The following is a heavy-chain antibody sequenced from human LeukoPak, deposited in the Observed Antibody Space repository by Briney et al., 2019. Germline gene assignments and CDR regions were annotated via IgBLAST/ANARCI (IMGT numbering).Heavy chain of an antibody. CDR1: GFTFDDYA. D-gene: IGHD5-18*01. J-gene: IGHJ4*02. Sequence: GGSLRLSCAASGFTFDDYAMHWVRQAPGKGLEWVSGISWNSGSIGYADSVKGRFTISRDNAKNSLYLQMNRLRAEDTALYYCAKDFGGGYSYGPDYWGQGTLVTVSS. V-gene: IGHV3-9*01. CDR3: AKDFGGGYSYGPDY. CDR2: ISWNSGSI.